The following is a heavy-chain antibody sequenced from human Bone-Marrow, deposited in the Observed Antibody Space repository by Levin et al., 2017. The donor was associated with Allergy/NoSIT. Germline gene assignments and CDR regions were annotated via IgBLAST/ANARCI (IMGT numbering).Heavy chain of an antibody. CDR3: AKGNGGNALKDGLEF. D-gene: IGHD5-24*01. V-gene: IGHV3-23*01. CDR2: MSYGVTTT. J-gene: IGHJ4*02. Sequence: LSGGSLRLSCAASGFRFGNYAMSWVRQAPGKGLEWVSVMSYGVTTTFYADSVKGRFTISRDNSKNTLYLQMNSLRAEDTAVYYCAKGNGGNALKDGLEFWGQGTLVTVSA. CDR1: GFRFGNYA.